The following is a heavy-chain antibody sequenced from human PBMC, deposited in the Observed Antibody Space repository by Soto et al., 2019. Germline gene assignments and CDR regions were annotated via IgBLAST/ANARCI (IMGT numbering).Heavy chain of an antibody. CDR3: ARVFYYDSSGYYTALDY. CDR1: GGSISSYY. J-gene: IGHJ4*02. Sequence: SETLSLTCTVSGGSISSYYWSWIRQPPGKGLEWIGYIYYSGSTNYNPSLKSRVTISVDTSKNQFSLKLSSVTAADTAVYFCARVFYYDSSGYYTALDYWGQGTLVTVSS. CDR2: IYYSGST. D-gene: IGHD3-22*01. V-gene: IGHV4-59*12.